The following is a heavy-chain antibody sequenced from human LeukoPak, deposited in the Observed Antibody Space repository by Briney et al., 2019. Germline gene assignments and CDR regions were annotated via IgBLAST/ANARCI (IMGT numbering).Heavy chain of an antibody. Sequence: SETLSLTCAVYGGTLSSYYWSWIRQPPGKGLEWIGEIKESEKTNYNPSLKSRVTISIDTSKNQFSLKLSSVTAADTAVYYCAREGLRNVHNPLGYWGQGTLVTVSS. V-gene: IGHV4-34*01. CDR3: AREGLRNVHNPLGY. D-gene: IGHD5-24*01. CDR2: IKESEKT. J-gene: IGHJ4*02. CDR1: GGTLSSYY.